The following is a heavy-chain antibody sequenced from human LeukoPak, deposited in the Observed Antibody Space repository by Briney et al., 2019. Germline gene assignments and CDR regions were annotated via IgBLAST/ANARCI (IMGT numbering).Heavy chain of an antibody. J-gene: IGHJ6*03. Sequence: SVKVSCKASGGTFSSYAISWVRQAPGQGLEWMGGIIPIFGTANYAQKFQGRVTITADESTSTAYMELSSLRSEDTAVYYCARDRPYYDILTGHMDVWGKGTTVTISS. CDR3: ARDRPYYDILTGHMDV. CDR2: IIPIFGTA. V-gene: IGHV1-69*13. D-gene: IGHD3-9*01. CDR1: GGTFSSYA.